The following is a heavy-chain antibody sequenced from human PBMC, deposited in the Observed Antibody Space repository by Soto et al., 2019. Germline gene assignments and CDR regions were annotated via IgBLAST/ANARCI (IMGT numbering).Heavy chain of an antibody. Sequence: EVQLLESGGGLVQPGGSLRLSCAASGFTFSSYAMRWVRQAPGKGLEWVSAISGSGGSTYNADSVKDRFTISRDNSKNTLYLQMNSLRAEATAVYYCARRGSSSYFDYWGQGTLVTVSS. V-gene: IGHV3-23*01. J-gene: IGHJ4*02. CDR3: ARRGSSSYFDY. CDR2: ISGSGGST. CDR1: GFTFSSYA. D-gene: IGHD6-13*01.